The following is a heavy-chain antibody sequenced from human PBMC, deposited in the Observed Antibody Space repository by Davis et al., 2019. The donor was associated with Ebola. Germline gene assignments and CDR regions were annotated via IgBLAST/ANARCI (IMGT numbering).Heavy chain of an antibody. Sequence: GESLKISCKGSGYSFTSYWIGWVRQMPGKGLEWMGIIYPGDSDTRHSPSFQGQVTISADKSISTAYLQWSSLKASDTAMYYCARLLQMTTVTTRAFDIWGQGTMVTVSS. J-gene: IGHJ3*02. CDR1: GYSFTSYW. CDR3: ARLLQMTTVTTRAFDI. CDR2: IYPGDSDT. D-gene: IGHD4-17*01. V-gene: IGHV5-51*01.